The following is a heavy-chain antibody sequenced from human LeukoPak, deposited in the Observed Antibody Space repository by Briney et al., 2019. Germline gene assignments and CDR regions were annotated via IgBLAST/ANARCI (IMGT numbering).Heavy chain of an antibody. Sequence: SETLSLTCTLCGGSLLSYYWSWIRQPAGKGLEWIGRIYTSGSTNYNPSLKSRVTISVDKSKNQFSLKLSSVTAADTAVYYCARVSLRNYVDYWDQGTLVTVSS. CDR2: IYTSGST. CDR1: GGSLLSYY. J-gene: IGHJ4*02. CDR3: ARVSLRNYVDY. D-gene: IGHD3-22*01. V-gene: IGHV4-4*07.